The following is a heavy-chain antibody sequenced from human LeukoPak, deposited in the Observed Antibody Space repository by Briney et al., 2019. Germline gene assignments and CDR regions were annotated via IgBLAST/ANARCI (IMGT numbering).Heavy chain of an antibody. J-gene: IGHJ4*02. Sequence: SQTLSLTCTVSGGSISSGGYYWSWIRQHPGKGLEWTGYIYYSGSTYYNPSLKSRVTISVDTSKNQFSLKLSSVTAADTAVYYCARGSSYYYHYDYWGQGTLVTVSS. CDR2: IYYSGST. V-gene: IGHV4-31*03. CDR3: ARGSSYYYHYDY. D-gene: IGHD3-22*01. CDR1: GGSISSGGYY.